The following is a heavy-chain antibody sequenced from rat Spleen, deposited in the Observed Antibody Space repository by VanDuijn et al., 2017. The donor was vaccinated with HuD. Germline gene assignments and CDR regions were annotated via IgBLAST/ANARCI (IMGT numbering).Heavy chain of an antibody. V-gene: IGHV5-31*01. CDR2: ISNARGIT. Sequence: EVQLAESGGGLVQPGRSLKLSCVASGFTFNNYWMTWVRQAPGMGLEWIASISNARGITYYPDSVKGRFTISRDNAKSTLYLQMDSLRSEDTATYYCARHTYGSYGWFAYWGQGTLVTVSS. CDR1: GFTFNNYW. CDR3: ARHTYGSYGWFAY. D-gene: IGHD1-3*01. J-gene: IGHJ3*01.